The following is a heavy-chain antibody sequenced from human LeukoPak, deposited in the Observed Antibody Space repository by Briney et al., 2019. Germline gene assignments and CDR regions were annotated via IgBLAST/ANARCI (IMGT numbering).Heavy chain of an antibody. CDR2: INPNSGGT. J-gene: IGHJ4*02. V-gene: IGHV1-2*02. D-gene: IGHD2-2*01. Sequence: ASVKVSCKASGYTFTGYYMHWVRQAPGQGLEWMGWINPNSGGTNYAQKFQGRVTITRDTSISTAYMELSRLRSDDKAVYYCGRGDFFKFCSSTRRYFNFDQWGQGPLVPVPS. CDR3: GRGDFFKFCSSTRRYFNFDQ. CDR1: GYTFTGYY.